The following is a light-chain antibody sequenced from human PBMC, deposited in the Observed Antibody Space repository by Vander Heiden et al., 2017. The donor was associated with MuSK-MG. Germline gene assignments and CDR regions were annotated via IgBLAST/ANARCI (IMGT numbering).Light chain of an antibody. V-gene: IGKV3-15*01. CDR1: QSVSSN. CDR3: QQYYNWPWT. Sequence: EIVMTHSPATLSVSPGERATLSCRASQSVSSNLAWYQQKPGQAPRLLIYGASTRATGIPARFSGSGSGTEFTLTISSLQSEDFAVYYCQQYYNWPWTFGQGTKVEIK. CDR2: GAS. J-gene: IGKJ1*01.